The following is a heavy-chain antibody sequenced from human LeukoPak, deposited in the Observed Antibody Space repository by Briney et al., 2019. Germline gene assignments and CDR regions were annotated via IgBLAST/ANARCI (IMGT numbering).Heavy chain of an antibody. D-gene: IGHD2-2*01. CDR2: IRYDGSNK. CDR1: GFTFSSFG. CDR3: ARNLPAADY. V-gene: IGHV3-30*02. J-gene: IGHJ4*02. Sequence: PGGSLRLSCAASGFTFSSFGIHWVRQAPGKGLEWVAFIRYDGSNKYYADSVKGRFTISRDNPKNTLYLQMNSLRAEDTAVFYCARNLPAADYWGQGTLVTVSS.